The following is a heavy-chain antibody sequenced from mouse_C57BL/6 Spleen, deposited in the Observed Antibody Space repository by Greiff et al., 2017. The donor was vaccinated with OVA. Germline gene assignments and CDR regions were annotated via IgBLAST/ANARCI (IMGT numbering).Heavy chain of an antibody. Sequence: VQLQESGPGLVQPSQSLSITCTVSGFSLTSYGVHWVRQSPGKGLEWLGVIWRGGSTDSNAAFMSRLSITKDNSKIQVFFKMNSLQADDTAIYYCAKESYYGSSPYWYFDVWGTGTTVTVSS. J-gene: IGHJ1*03. CDR1: GFSLTSYG. V-gene: IGHV2-5*01. D-gene: IGHD1-1*01. CDR2: IWRGGST. CDR3: AKESYYGSSPYWYFDV.